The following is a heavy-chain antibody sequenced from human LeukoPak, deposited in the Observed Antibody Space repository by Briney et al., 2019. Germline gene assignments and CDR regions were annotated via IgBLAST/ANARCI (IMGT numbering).Heavy chain of an antibody. Sequence: SETLSLTCTVSGGSISSYFWSWIRQPPGKGLEWIGYIYNSGTTNYNPSLKSRVTISVDTSKNQFSLKLSSVTAADTAVYYCARGLGPRSRFDPWGQGTLVTVSS. CDR3: ARGLGPRSRFDP. D-gene: IGHD3-10*01. CDR2: IYNSGTT. CDR1: GGSISSYF. J-gene: IGHJ5*02. V-gene: IGHV4-59*12.